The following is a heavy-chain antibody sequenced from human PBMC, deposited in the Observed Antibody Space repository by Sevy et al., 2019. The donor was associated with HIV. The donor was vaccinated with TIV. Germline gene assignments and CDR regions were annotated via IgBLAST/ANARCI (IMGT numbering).Heavy chain of an antibody. CDR1: GFTFRSYW. Sequence: GGSLRLSCVASGFTFRSYWMSWVRQAPGKGLEWVANIKLDGSEKYYVDSVKGRFTISRDNTKNSLYLQMNSLRAEGTAVYYCARDCSSTSCLWGMDVWGQGTTVTVSS. V-gene: IGHV3-7*03. CDR2: IKLDGSEK. J-gene: IGHJ6*02. D-gene: IGHD2-2*01. CDR3: ARDCSSTSCLWGMDV.